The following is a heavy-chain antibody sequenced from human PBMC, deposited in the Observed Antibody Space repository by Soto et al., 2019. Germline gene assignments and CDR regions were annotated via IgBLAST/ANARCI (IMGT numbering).Heavy chain of an antibody. J-gene: IGHJ3*02. D-gene: IGHD3-10*01. Sequence: QVQLVQSGAEVKKPGASVKVSCKASGYTFTSYDINWVRQATGQGLEWMGWMNPNSGNTGYAKKFQGRVTMTRNTSNSPAYMELSRLRSEDTAVYYWARGINYYDSGDDAFDIWGQGTMVTVSS. V-gene: IGHV1-8*01. CDR2: MNPNSGNT. CDR3: ARGINYYDSGDDAFDI. CDR1: GYTFTSYD.